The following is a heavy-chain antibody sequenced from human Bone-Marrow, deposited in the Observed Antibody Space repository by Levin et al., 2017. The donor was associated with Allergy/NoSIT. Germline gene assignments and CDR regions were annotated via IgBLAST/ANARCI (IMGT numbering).Heavy chain of an antibody. D-gene: IGHD5-18*01. CDR3: ARDMARQLWFPYYHYYGMDV. V-gene: IGHV3-30-3*01. CDR2: ISYDGSSK. J-gene: IGHJ6*02. CDR1: GFPFISSS. Sequence: GGSLRLSCAASGFPFISSSMPFFRPSPFKGLEWVAVISYDGSSKYYADSVKGRFTVSRDNSKNTLYLQMNSLRAEDTAVYYCARDMARQLWFPYYHYYGMDVWGQGTTVTVSS.